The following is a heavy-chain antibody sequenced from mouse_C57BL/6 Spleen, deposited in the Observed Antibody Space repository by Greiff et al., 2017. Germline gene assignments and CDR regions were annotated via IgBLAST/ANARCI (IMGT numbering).Heavy chain of an antibody. V-gene: IGHV6-3*01. D-gene: IGHD1-1*01. CDR2: IRLKSDNYAT. J-gene: IGHJ2*01. CDR3: TGKILLRSRGDY. CDR1: GFTFSNYW. Sequence: DVMLVESGGGLVQPGGSMKLSCVASGFTFSNYWMNWVRQSPEKGLEWVAQIRLKSDNYATHYAESVKGRFTISRDDSKSSVYLQMNNLRAEDTGIYYCTGKILLRSRGDYWGQGTTLTVSS.